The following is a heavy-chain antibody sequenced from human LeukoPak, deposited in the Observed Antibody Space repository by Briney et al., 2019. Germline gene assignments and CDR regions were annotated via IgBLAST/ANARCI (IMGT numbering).Heavy chain of an antibody. Sequence: GGSLRLSCAGSGFTFRTYSMNWVRQAPGKGLEWVSLISSSSNYKYYANSVKGRFTVSRDNAKNSLYLQIDSLRAEDTAVYYCARDSNDSGTYYYMDVWGKGTTVTVSS. CDR2: ISSSSNYK. J-gene: IGHJ6*03. CDR3: ARDSNDSGTYYYMDV. CDR1: GFTFRTYS. D-gene: IGHD3-10*01. V-gene: IGHV3-21*01.